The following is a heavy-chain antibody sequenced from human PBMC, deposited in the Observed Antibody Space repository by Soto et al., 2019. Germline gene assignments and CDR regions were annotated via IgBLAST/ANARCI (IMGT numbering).Heavy chain of an antibody. D-gene: IGHD4-17*01. V-gene: IGHV3-9*01. CDR1: GFTFDDYA. J-gene: IGHJ6*03. CDR3: AIRTDYMDV. Sequence: GGSLRLSCAASGFTFDDYAMHWVRQAPGKGLEWVSGISWNSGSIGYADSVKGRFTISRDNAKNSLYLQMNSLRAEDTALYYCAIRTDYMDVWGKGTTVTVSS. CDR2: ISWNSGSI.